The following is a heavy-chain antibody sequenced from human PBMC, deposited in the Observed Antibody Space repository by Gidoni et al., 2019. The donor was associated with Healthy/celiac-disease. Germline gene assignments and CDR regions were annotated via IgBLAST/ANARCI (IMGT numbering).Heavy chain of an antibody. CDR1: GFPFRSYA. D-gene: IGHD3-22*01. J-gene: IGHJ4*02. V-gene: IGHV3-30-3*01. CDR2: VSYDGSNK. CDR3: ARGRYYYDSSGYPPAGD. Sequence: QVQLVESGGGVVQPGRSLRLSCAASGFPFRSYALHWVRQAPGKGLWWVAVVSYDGSNKYYADSVKGRFTISRDNSKNTLYLQMNSLRAENTAVYYCARGRYYYDSSGYPPAGDWGQGTLVTVSS.